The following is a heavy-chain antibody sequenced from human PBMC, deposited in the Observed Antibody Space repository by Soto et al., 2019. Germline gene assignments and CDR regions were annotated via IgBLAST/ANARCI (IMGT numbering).Heavy chain of an antibody. V-gene: IGHV3-21*01. CDR3: AREENWGSRAFDI. CDR2: ISSSSSYI. J-gene: IGHJ3*02. D-gene: IGHD7-27*01. Sequence: GGSLRLSCAASGFTFSSYSMNWVHQAPGKGLEWVSSISSSSSYIYYADSVKGRFTISRDNAKNSLYLQMNSLRAEDTAVYYCAREENWGSRAFDIWGQGTMVTVSS. CDR1: GFTFSSYS.